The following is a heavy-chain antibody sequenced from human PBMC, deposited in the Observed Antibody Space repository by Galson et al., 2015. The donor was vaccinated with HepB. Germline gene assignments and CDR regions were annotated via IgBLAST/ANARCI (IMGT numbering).Heavy chain of an antibody. CDR3: ARHEAILGYYASGSYFVH. Sequence: QSGAEVKKPGESLRISCKGSGYSFTSYWISWVRQMPGKGLEWMGRIDPRDSYTNYSPSFHGHVTISVDKSISTAYLQWSSLQASDTAIYYCARHEAILGYYASGSYFVHWGQGALITVSS. CDR2: IDPRDSYT. D-gene: IGHD3-10*01. CDR1: GYSFTSYW. V-gene: IGHV5-10-1*01. J-gene: IGHJ5*02.